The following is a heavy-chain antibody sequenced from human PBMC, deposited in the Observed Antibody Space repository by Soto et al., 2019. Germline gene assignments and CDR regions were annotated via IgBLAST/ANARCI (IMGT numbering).Heavy chain of an antibody. J-gene: IGHJ4*02. CDR3: ARLGHPGH. Sequence: VQLVQSGAEVKKPGSSVKVSCTASGGSLRNSVISWVRQAPAQRLEWMGGVIPILGTANYAQKFHGRLTMTAYEATSTAYMDLSSLSSDDKSGYCCARLGHPGHWGPGTLVIVSS. CDR1: GGSLRNSV. V-gene: IGHV1-69*01. CDR2: VIPILGTA.